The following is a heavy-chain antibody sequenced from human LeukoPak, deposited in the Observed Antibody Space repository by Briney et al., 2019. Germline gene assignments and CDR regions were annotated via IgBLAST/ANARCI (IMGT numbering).Heavy chain of an antibody. V-gene: IGHV1-69*05. CDR3: AVVGATTDYYCYMDV. CDR1: GYTFTSYD. Sequence: ASVKVSCKASGYTFTSYDISWVRQAPGQGLEWMGGIIPIFGTANYAQKFQGRVTITTDESTSTAYMELSSLRSEDTAVYYCAVVGATTDYYCYMDVWGKGTTVTVSS. D-gene: IGHD1-26*01. CDR2: IIPIFGTA. J-gene: IGHJ6*03.